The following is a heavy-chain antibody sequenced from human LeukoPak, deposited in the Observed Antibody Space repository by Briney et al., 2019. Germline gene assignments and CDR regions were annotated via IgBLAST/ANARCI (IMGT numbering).Heavy chain of an antibody. D-gene: IGHD3-10*01. J-gene: IGHJ4*02. CDR2: SSNDGGT. CDR1: GDSISSYY. Sequence: PSETLSLTCTASGDSISSYYWGWIRQPPGKGLEWIGYSSNDGGTPYNPSLKSRVTISLDTSKNQFSLNLSSVTAADTAVYYCVRHAWGVGWGQGTLVSVSS. CDR3: VRHAWGVG. V-gene: IGHV4-59*08.